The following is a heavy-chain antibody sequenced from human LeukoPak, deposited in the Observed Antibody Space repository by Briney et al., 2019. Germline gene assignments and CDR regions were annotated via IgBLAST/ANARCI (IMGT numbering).Heavy chain of an antibody. CDR3: AKGPRKTLIRGDWYFDL. D-gene: IGHD3-10*01. CDR1: GFIFSSYA. V-gene: IGHV3-23*01. CDR2: TGGSGGST. Sequence: GGSLRLSCAASGFIFSSYAMSWVRQTPGKGLEWVSSTGGSGGSTHYTDSVKGRFTISRDNSKSTLYLQMNSLRAEDTAVYYCAKGPRKTLIRGDWYFDLWGRGTLVTVSS. J-gene: IGHJ2*01.